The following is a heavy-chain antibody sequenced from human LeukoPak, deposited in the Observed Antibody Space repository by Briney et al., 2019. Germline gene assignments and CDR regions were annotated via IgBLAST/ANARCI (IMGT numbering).Heavy chain of an antibody. CDR2: ISWNSGSI. J-gene: IGHJ6*02. Sequence: GRSLRLSCAASGFTFDDYAMHWVRQAPGKGLEWVSGISWNSGSIGYADSVKGRFTISRDNAKNSLYLQMNSLRAEDTALYYCAKDGSGRSGSPPNGMDVWGQGTTVTVSS. CDR3: AKDGSGRSGSPPNGMDV. D-gene: IGHD6-19*01. CDR1: GFTFDDYA. V-gene: IGHV3-9*01.